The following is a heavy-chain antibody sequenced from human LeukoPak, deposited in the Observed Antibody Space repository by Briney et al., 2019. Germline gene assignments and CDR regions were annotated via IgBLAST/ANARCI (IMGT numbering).Heavy chain of an antibody. CDR1: GGSLSRYY. V-gene: IGHV4-4*07. Sequence: SETLSLTCTVSGGSLSRYYWSWIRQPARKGLEWIVRIYTSGRTNYNPPLKSRFTMSVDTSKNQFSLKLSSVTAADTAVYYCARDAHPGFSYYYYYMDVWGKGTTVTVSS. CDR3: ARDAHPGFSYYYYYMDV. J-gene: IGHJ6*03. CDR2: IYTSGRT. D-gene: IGHD1-14*01.